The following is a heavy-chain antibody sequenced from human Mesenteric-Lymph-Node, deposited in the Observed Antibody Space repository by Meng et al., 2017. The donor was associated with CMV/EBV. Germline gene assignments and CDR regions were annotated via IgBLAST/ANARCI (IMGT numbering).Heavy chain of an antibody. CDR3: ARDRAKNWNYHDAFDI. CDR2: IYYSGST. D-gene: IGHD1-7*01. CDR1: GGFVSSGSYY. V-gene: IGHV4-61*01. Sequence: SETLSLTCTVSGGFVSSGSYYWSWIRQPPGKGLEWIGYIYYSGSTNYNPSLKSRVTISVDTSKNQFSLKLSSVTAADTAVYYCARDRAKNWNYHDAFDIWGQGTMVTVSS. J-gene: IGHJ3*02.